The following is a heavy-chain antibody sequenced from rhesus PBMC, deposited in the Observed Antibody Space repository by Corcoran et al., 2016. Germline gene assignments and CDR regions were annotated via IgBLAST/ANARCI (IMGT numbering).Heavy chain of an antibody. CDR1: GGPISVYS. J-gene: IGHJ4*01. CDR3: ARAPTGNFDC. V-gene: IGHV4-165*02. Sequence: QVQMQESGPGLGKPSETLSLTCAVSGGPISVYSWNWIRQPPGMGLEWIGYIGGSSGTTQYNPSLKSRVTVSTDTSKNQFSLKLSSVTAADTAVYYCARAPTGNFDCWGQGVLVTVSS. CDR2: IGGSSGTT.